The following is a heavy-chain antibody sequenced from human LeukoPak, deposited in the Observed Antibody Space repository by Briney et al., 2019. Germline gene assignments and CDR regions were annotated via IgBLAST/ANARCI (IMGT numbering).Heavy chain of an antibody. CDR2: IDYSGST. V-gene: IGHV4-59*02. Sequence: SETLSLTCTVSGGSVSSYYWSWIRQPPGKGLEWIGNIDYSGSTIYNPALKSRVTMSVDTSKNQFSLKLSSVTAADTAVYYCARVGYNTGWYYFDYWGQGALVTVSS. CDR1: GGSVSSYY. D-gene: IGHD6-19*01. J-gene: IGHJ4*02. CDR3: ARVGYNTGWYYFDY.